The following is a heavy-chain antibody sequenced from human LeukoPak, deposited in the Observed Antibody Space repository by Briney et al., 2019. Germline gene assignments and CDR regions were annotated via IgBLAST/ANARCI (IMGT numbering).Heavy chain of an antibody. CDR3: AINPLGATGY. CDR2: INSDGSNT. Sequence: PGGSLRLSCAVSGFTFSSYWMYWVRQVPGKGLVWVSRINSDGSNTNYADSVKGRFTISRDNAKNTLHLQMNSLRVEDTAVYYCAINPLGATGYWGQGTLVTVSS. J-gene: IGHJ4*02. CDR1: GFTFSSYW. V-gene: IGHV3-74*01. D-gene: IGHD1-26*01.